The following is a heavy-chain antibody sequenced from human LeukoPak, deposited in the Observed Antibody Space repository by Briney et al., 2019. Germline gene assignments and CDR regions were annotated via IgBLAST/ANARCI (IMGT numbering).Heavy chain of an antibody. CDR2: IYYSGST. Sequence: KPSETLSLTCTVSGGSVSSGSYYWSWIRQPPGKGLEWIGCIYYSGSTNYNPSLKSRVTISVDTSKNQFSLKLSSVTAADTAVYYCARAGSDIAVAVPFDYWGQGTLVTVSS. CDR3: ARAGSDIAVAVPFDY. V-gene: IGHV4-61*01. D-gene: IGHD6-19*01. CDR1: GGSVSSGSYY. J-gene: IGHJ4*02.